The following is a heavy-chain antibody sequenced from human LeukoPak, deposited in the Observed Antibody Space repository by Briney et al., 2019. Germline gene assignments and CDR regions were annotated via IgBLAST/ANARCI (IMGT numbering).Heavy chain of an antibody. CDR1: GGTFISYA. Sequence: SVKVSCKASGGTFISYAFSWVRQAPGQGLEWMGGIIPIFGTANYAQKFQGRVTITADESTSTAYMELSSLRSEDTAVYYCAREGRLLEWLLFDYWGQGTLVTVSS. CDR2: IIPIFGTA. V-gene: IGHV1-69*13. D-gene: IGHD3-3*01. CDR3: AREGRLLEWLLFDY. J-gene: IGHJ4*02.